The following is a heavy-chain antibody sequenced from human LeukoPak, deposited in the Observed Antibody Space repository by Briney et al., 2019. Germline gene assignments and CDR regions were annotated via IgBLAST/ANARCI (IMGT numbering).Heavy chain of an antibody. CDR2: MNPNSGST. CDR1: GYTFTSYD. J-gene: IGHJ4*02. Sequence: GASVKVSCKASGYTFTSYDISWVRQAPGQGLEWMGWMNPNSGSTGYAQKFQGRVTITRNTSISTAYMELSGLRSEDTAVYYCARGRSTGYPYYFEYWGQGTLVTVSS. CDR3: ARGRSTGYPYYFEY. V-gene: IGHV1-8*03. D-gene: IGHD5-12*01.